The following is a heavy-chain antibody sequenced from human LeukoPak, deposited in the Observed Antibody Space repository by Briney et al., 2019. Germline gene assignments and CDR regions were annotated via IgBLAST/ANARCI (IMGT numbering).Heavy chain of an antibody. CDR2: IDPSGGST. V-gene: IGHV1-46*01. Sequence: GSVTVSCKASGYTFTNYYMHWVRQPAGQGLEWMGIIDPSGGSTSYSQKFQGSITMTRDTSTRTLYMDLSSLRAADTAVYSSARDNTTPGPFDYWGQGTLVTVCS. CDR3: ARDNTTPGPFDY. J-gene: IGHJ4*02. CDR1: GYTFTNYY. D-gene: IGHD1-1*01.